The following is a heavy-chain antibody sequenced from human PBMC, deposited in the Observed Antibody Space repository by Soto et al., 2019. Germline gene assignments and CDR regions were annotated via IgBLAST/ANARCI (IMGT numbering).Heavy chain of an antibody. CDR1: GYIFTSHW. Sequence: PGESLKISCKGSGYIFTSHWISWVRQMPGEGLEWMGRIDPSDSYTSYSPSFRGLVSLSSDKSSSTAYLQWSSLKASDSAIYYCARLGYCAGRSCNNWYIDVSGRATLVSVSS. D-gene: IGHD2-15*01. J-gene: IGHJ2*01. CDR3: ARLGYCAGRSCNNWYIDV. CDR2: IDPSDSYT. V-gene: IGHV5-10-1*01.